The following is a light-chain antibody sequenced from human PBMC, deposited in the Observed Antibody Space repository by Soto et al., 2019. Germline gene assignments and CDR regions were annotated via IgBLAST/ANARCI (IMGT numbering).Light chain of an antibody. V-gene: IGLV1-44*01. J-gene: IGLJ1*01. CDR1: ISHIGSKT. CDR3: AAWVDSLSGYV. Sequence: QSVLTQPPSASGTPGQGVTIPCSGSISHIGSKTVKWYQQFPGTAPQLLIYSDDQRPSGVPDRFSSCKSGTSVSLAISGLQAEDEADCYCAAWVDSLSGYVFGTATKVTV. CDR2: SDD.